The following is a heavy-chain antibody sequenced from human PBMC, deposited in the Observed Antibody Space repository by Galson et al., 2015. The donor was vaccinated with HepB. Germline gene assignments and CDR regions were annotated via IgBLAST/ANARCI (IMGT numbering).Heavy chain of an antibody. CDR3: ARGRREVVPATLYYYYYYGMDV. D-gene: IGHD2-2*01. J-gene: IGHJ6*02. CDR1: GGSFSGYY. V-gene: IGHV4-34*01. CDR2: INHSGST. Sequence: LSLTCAVYGGSFSGYYWSWIRQPPGKGLEWIGDINHSGSTNYNPSLKSRVTISVDTSKNQFSLKLSSVTAADTAVYYCARGRREVVPATLYYYYYYGMDVWGQGTTVTVSS.